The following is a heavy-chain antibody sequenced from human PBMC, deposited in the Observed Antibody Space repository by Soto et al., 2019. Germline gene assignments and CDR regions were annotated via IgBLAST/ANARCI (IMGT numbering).Heavy chain of an antibody. D-gene: IGHD5-18*01. J-gene: IGHJ4*02. CDR1: GYTFTHYY. CDR2: INPNGGIT. CDR3: ATSVNSAMAFDY. V-gene: IGHV1-46*01. Sequence: ASVKVSCKASGYTFTHYYIHWVRQAPGQGLEWMGIINPNGGITTYAQKFRAGFTMTRDTSTSTVYLELSSLRSEDSAIYYCATSVNSAMAFDYWGQGTLVTVS.